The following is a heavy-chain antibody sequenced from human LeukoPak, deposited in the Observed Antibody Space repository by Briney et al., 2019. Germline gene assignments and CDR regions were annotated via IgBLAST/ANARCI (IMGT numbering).Heavy chain of an antibody. CDR1: GYTFTSYG. J-gene: IGHJ4*02. D-gene: IGHD3-22*01. CDR3: ARGLHFRVYDSSDYYPY. Sequence: ASVKVSCKASGYTFTSYGISWVRQAPGQGLEWMGWISAYNGNTNYAQKLQGRVTMTTDTSTSTAYMELRSLRSDDTAVYYCARGLHFRVYDSSDYYPYWGQGTLVTVSS. V-gene: IGHV1-18*01. CDR2: ISAYNGNT.